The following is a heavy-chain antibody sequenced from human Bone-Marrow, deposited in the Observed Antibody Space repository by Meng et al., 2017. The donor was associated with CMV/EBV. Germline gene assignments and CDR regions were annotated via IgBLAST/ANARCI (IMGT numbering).Heavy chain of an antibody. D-gene: IGHD6-13*01. V-gene: IGHV3-48*04. J-gene: IGHJ4*02. Sequence: GESLKISCAASGFTFSSYAMSWVRQAPGKGLEWVSYISGSRRSIFHADSVKGRFTISRDNAKNSLYLQMNSLRAEDTAVYYCARDFSSSWDGFRDYWGQGTLVTVSS. CDR1: GFTFSSYA. CDR2: ISGSRRSI. CDR3: ARDFSSSWDGFRDY.